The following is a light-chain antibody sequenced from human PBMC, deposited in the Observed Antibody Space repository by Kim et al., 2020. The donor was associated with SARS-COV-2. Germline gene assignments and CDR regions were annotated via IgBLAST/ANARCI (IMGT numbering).Light chain of an antibody. CDR3: SSYTSSNSYV. J-gene: IGLJ1*01. CDR2: DVS. V-gene: IGLV2-14*01. Sequence: QSVVTQPASVSGSPGQSLTISCTGSSSDVGGYNYVSWYQQYPGKAPKLKIYDVSNRPSGVSDRFSGSKSVNTASLTISGLQAEDEADYYCSSYTSSNSYVFGTGTKVTVL. CDR1: SSDVGGYNY.